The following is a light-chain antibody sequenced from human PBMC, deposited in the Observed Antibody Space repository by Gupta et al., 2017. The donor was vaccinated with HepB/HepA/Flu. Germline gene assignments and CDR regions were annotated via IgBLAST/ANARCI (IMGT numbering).Light chain of an antibody. CDR1: QSVSYN. J-gene: IGKJ1*01. CDR2: GAS. Sequence: DIVMTQSPDTVSLSQGERATLSCRASQSVSYNLAWYQQRPGQATRLLIYGASSRATGIPARFSGSGSETEFTLTISSLRSEDYAVYYCQQYSEWPPYTFGQGTKVEIK. V-gene: IGKV3-15*01. CDR3: QQYSEWPPYT.